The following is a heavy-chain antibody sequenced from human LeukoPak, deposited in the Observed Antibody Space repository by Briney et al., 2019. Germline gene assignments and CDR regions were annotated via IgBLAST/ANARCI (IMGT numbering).Heavy chain of an antibody. CDR2: ISSDGSST. Sequence: GGSLRLSCAASGFTFSSYWMHWVRQAPGQGLVWVSRISSDGSSTIYADSVKGRFTISRDDAKNTLYLQMNSLRAEDTAVYYCARVGAGSTLDYWGQGTLVTVSS. CDR3: ARVGAGSTLDY. CDR1: GFTFSSYW. J-gene: IGHJ4*02. V-gene: IGHV3-74*01. D-gene: IGHD3-10*01.